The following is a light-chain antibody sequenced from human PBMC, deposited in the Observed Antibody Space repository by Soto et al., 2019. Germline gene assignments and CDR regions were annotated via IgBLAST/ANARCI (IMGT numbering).Light chain of an antibody. CDR3: QQYNNWPPFT. V-gene: IGKV3-15*01. Sequence: EIVMTXSPATLSVSXXXXXTLSCRASQSVSSNLAWYQQKPGQAPRLLIYGASTRATGIPARFSGSGSGTEFTLTISSLQSEDFAVYFCQQYNNWPPFTFGQGTKLEIK. CDR1: QSVSSN. J-gene: IGKJ2*01. CDR2: GAS.